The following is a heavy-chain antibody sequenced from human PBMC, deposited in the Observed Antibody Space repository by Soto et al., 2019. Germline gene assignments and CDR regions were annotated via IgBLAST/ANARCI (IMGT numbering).Heavy chain of an antibody. CDR3: FLHDSYGSEADFDS. V-gene: IGHV5-51*01. CDR1: GYSFTSYR. D-gene: IGHD5-18*01. Sequence: GESLKISCKGSGYSFTSYRIGWVRQMPGKGLEWMGIIYPSDSGTRYSPSFQGQVTISADKSISTAYLQWSSLKASDTAMYYCFLHDSYGSEADFDSWGHGTMVTVS. CDR2: IYPSDSGT. J-gene: IGHJ3*02.